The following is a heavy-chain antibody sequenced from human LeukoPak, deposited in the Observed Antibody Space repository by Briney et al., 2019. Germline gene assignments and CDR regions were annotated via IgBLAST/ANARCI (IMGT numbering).Heavy chain of an antibody. Sequence: GGSLRLSCAASGFSFSSYAMHWFRQAPGKGLEWVAIISSDGSNKDYADSVKGRFTISRDNAKNSLYLQMNSLRAEDTAVYYCARDRMVRGVIDYWGQGTLVTVSS. V-gene: IGHV3-30-3*01. CDR3: ARDRMVRGVIDY. CDR1: GFSFSSYA. CDR2: ISSDGSNK. J-gene: IGHJ4*02. D-gene: IGHD3-10*01.